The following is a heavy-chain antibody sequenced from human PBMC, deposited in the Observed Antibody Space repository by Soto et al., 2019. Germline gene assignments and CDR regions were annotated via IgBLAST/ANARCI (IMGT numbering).Heavy chain of an antibody. CDR2: IYYSGST. V-gene: IGHV4-59*01. D-gene: IGHD6-13*01. Sequence: QVPLQESGPGLVKPSETLSLTCTVSGGSISSYYWSWIRQPPGKGLEWIGYIYYSGSTNYNPSLKSRGTISVDTSKNKFSLKLSFVTAADTAVYYCAREGPGARLVRYFDYWGQGTLVTVSS. CDR1: GGSISSYY. CDR3: AREGPGARLVRYFDY. J-gene: IGHJ4*02.